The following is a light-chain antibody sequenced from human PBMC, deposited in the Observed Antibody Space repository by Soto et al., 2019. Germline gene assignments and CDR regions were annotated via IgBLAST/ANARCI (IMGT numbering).Light chain of an antibody. CDR3: SSSTSSSTYVV. CDR1: SSDVGGYNY. V-gene: IGLV2-14*01. J-gene: IGLJ2*01. CDR2: DVS. Sequence: QSALTQPASVSGSPGQSITISCTGTSSDVGGYNYVSWYQQHPGKAPKLMIYDVSNRPSGVSNRFSGSKSGYTASLTISGLQAEDEADYYCSSSTSSSTYVVFGGGTKLTVL.